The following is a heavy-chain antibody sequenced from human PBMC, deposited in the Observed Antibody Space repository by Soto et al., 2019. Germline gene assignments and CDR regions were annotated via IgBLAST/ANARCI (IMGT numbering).Heavy chain of an antibody. D-gene: IGHD3-22*01. CDR3: ASETDYYDSSGYYYGADLFDY. V-gene: IGHV4-4*07. CDR2: IYTSGST. J-gene: IGHJ4*02. Sequence: ETLSLTCTVSGGSISSYYWSWIRQPAGKGLGWIGRIYTSGSTNYNPSLKSRVTMSVDTSKNQFSLKLSSVTAADTAVYYCASETDYYDSSGYYYGADLFDYWGQGTLVTVSS. CDR1: GGSISSYY.